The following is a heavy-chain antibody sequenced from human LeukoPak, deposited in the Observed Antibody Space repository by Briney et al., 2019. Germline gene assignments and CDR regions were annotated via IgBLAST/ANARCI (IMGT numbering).Heavy chain of an antibody. CDR1: GGTFSSYA. Sequence: SVKVSCKASGGTFSSYAISWVRQDPGQRLEWMGGIIPIFGTANYAQKFQGRVTITADKSTSTAYMELSSLRSEDTAVYYCASARGAYGEFDYWGQGTLVTVSS. CDR3: ASARGAYGEFDY. CDR2: IIPIFGTA. V-gene: IGHV1-69*06. D-gene: IGHD4-17*01. J-gene: IGHJ4*02.